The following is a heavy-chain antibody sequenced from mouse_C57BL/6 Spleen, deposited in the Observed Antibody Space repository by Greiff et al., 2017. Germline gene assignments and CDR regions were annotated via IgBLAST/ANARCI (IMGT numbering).Heavy chain of an antibody. CDR3: ARGREDFYDGYYDAMDY. CDR2: ISYDGSN. V-gene: IGHV3-6*01. J-gene: IGHJ4*01. D-gene: IGHD2-3*01. Sequence: DVKLQESGPGLVKPSQSLSLTCSVTGYSITSGYYWNWIRQFPGNKLEWMGYISYDGSNKYNPSLKNRISITRDTSKNQFFLKLNSVTTEDTATYYCARGREDFYDGYYDAMDYWGQGTSVTVSS. CDR1: GYSITSGYY.